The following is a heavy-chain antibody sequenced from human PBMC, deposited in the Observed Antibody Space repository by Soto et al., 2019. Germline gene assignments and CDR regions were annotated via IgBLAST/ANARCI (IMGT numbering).Heavy chain of an antibody. CDR1: GYILTSNY. D-gene: IGHD3-22*01. V-gene: IGHV1-46*01. CDR2: INPSGDAT. J-gene: IGHJ4*02. CDR3: ARGLNSDGYYSP. Sequence: QVQLVQSGAEVKEPGASVKVSCKASGYILTSNYLHWVRQAPGQGLEWMGIINPSGDATTYAQKYQGRVTMRKDTSTNTAYMELSGLTSDDTAVYYGARGLNSDGYYSPWGQGTLVTVSS.